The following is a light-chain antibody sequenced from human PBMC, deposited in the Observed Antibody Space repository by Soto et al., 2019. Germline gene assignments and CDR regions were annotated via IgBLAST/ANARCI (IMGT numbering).Light chain of an antibody. V-gene: IGLV2-14*01. J-gene: IGLJ1*01. CDR3: SSYTSSSTYV. CDR2: DVT. Sequence: QSVLTQPASVSGSPGQSITISCTGTSSDVGAYDFVSWYQHSPGKAPKLVTFDVTHRPPGISDRFSGSKSGNTASLTISGLQAEDEADYYCSSYTSSSTYVFGTGTKVTVL. CDR1: SSDVGAYDF.